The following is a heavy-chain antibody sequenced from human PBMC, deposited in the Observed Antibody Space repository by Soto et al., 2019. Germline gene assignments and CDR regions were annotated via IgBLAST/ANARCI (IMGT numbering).Heavy chain of an antibody. J-gene: IGHJ6*02. D-gene: IGHD2-15*01. CDR2: IRSKANSYAT. CDR1: GFTFSGSA. Sequence: GGSLRLSCAASGFTFSGSAMHWVRQASGKGLEWVGRIRSKANSYATAYAVSVKGRFTISRDDSKNTAYLQMNSLKTEDTAVYYCTRTVVVAATYHYGMDVWGQGTTVTVSS. V-gene: IGHV3-73*01. CDR3: TRTVVVAATYHYGMDV.